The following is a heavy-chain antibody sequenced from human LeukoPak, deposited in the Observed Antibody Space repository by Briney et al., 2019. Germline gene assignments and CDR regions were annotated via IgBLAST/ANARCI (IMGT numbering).Heavy chain of an antibody. D-gene: IGHD6-13*01. CDR2: ISYDGSNK. Sequence: GGSLRLSCAASGFTFSSYGMHWVRQAPGKGLEWVAVISYDGSNKYYADSVKGRFTISRDNSKNTLYLKMNSLRAEDTAVYYCAKSPPAYSSSWYPDWFDPWGQGTLVTVSS. CDR3: AKSPPAYSSSWYPDWFDP. J-gene: IGHJ5*02. V-gene: IGHV3-30*18. CDR1: GFTFSSYG.